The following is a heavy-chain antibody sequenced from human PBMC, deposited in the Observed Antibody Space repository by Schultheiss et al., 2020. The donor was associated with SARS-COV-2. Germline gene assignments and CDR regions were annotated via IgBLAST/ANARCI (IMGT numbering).Heavy chain of an antibody. D-gene: IGHD5-12*01. CDR3: ARGRYSGGEDPFDY. J-gene: IGHJ4*02. V-gene: IGHV1-18*01. Sequence: ASVKVSCKASGYVFMNFGITWVRLAPGQGLEWMGWISPHNGNTKYAQELQGRVTMTTDTSTSTAYMELRSLRSDDTAVYYCARGRYSGGEDPFDYWGQGTLVTVSS. CDR2: ISPHNGNT. CDR1: GYVFMNFG.